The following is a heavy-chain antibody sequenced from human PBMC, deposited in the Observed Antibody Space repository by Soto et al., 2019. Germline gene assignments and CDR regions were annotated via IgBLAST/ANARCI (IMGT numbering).Heavy chain of an antibody. D-gene: IGHD2-2*01. V-gene: IGHV4-34*01. CDR2: INHSGST. Sequence: SETLSLTCAVYGGSFSGYYWSWIRQPPGKWLEWIGEINHSGSTNYNPSLKSRVTISVDTSKNQFSLKLSSVTAADTAVYYCARGPFLNYCSSTSCYGLFDYWGQGXLVTVSS. J-gene: IGHJ4*02. CDR1: GGSFSGYY. CDR3: ARGPFLNYCSSTSCYGLFDY.